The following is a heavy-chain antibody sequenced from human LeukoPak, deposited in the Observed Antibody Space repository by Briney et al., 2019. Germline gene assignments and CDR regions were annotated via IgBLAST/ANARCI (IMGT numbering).Heavy chain of an antibody. CDR1: GGSFSGYY. Sequence: SETLSLTCAVYGGSFSGYYWSWIRQPPGKGLEWIGEINHSGSTNYNPSLKSRVTISVDTSKNQFSLQLNSVTPEDTAVYYCARGIRRNDAFDIWGQGTMVTVSS. V-gene: IGHV4-34*01. CDR3: ARGIRRNDAFDI. CDR2: INHSGST. J-gene: IGHJ3*02.